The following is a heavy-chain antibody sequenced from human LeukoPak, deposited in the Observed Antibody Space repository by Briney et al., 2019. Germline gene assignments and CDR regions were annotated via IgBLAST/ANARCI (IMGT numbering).Heavy chain of an antibody. J-gene: IGHJ4*02. D-gene: IGHD6-19*01. CDR1: GGTFSSYT. V-gene: IGHV1-69*02. CDR2: IIPILGIA. CDR3: ARIAVAATWDFDF. Sequence: SVKVSCKASGGTFSSYTISWVRQAPGQGLEWMGRIIPILGIANYAQKFQGRVTITADKSTSTAYMELSSLRSDDTAVYYCARIAVAATWDFDFWGQGTLVTVSS.